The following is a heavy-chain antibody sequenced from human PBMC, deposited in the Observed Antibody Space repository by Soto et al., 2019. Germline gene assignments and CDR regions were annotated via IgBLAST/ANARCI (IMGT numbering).Heavy chain of an antibody. CDR3: ARRSGSSWYVEHFDY. CDR2: INHSGST. CDR1: GGSFSGYY. V-gene: IGHV4-34*01. D-gene: IGHD6-13*01. Sequence: QVQLQQWGAGLLKPSETLPLTCAVYGGSFSGYYWSWIRQPPGKGLEWIAEINHSGSTNYNPSLKSRVTISVDTSKNQFSLKLSSVTAADMAVYYCARRSGSSWYVEHFDYWGQGTLVTVSS. J-gene: IGHJ4*02.